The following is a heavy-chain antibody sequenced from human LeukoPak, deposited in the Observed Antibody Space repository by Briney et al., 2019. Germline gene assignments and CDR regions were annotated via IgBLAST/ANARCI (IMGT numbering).Heavy chain of an antibody. D-gene: IGHD3-16*01. CDR1: GYTFTSYG. V-gene: IGHV1-18*01. J-gene: IGHJ5*02. CDR2: ISAYNGNT. Sequence: ASVRVSCKASGYTFTSYGISWVRQAPGQGLEWMGWISAYNGNTNYAQTLQGRVTITTDKSTSTAYMELRSLRSDDTAVYYCARHSFPVGGLDLWGQGTLVTVSS. CDR3: ARHSFPVGGLDL.